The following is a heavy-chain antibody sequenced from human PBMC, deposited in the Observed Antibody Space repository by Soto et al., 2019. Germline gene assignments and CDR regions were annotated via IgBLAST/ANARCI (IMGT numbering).Heavy chain of an antibody. CDR3: ASQGRGYCSSTRCPLFDY. CDR2: IIPILGIA. J-gene: IGHJ4*02. CDR1: GGTFSSYT. Sequence: QVQLVQSGAEVKKPGSSVKVSCKASGGTFSSYTISWVRQAPGQGLEWMGRIIPILGIANYAQKFQGRVTITADKSTSTAYMELSSLRSEDTAVFYCASQGRGYCSSTRCPLFDYWGQGTLVTVSS. D-gene: IGHD2-2*01. V-gene: IGHV1-69*02.